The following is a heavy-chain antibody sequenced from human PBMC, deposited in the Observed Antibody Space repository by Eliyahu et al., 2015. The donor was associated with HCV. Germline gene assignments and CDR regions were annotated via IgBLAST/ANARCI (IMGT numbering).Heavy chain of an antibody. Sequence: QVQLQQSGPGLVKPSQTLSLXXAISGDXVSSNSVTWNWIRQSPSRGLEWLGRTYYRSNWYTDYAVSVKSRININADTSKNHFSLQLNSVTPEDTAVYYCTRASGEMEIDHWGQGTLVTVSS. CDR2: TYYRSNWYT. CDR1: GDXVSSNSVT. J-gene: IGHJ4*02. D-gene: IGHD5-24*01. V-gene: IGHV6-1*01. CDR3: TRASGEMEIDH.